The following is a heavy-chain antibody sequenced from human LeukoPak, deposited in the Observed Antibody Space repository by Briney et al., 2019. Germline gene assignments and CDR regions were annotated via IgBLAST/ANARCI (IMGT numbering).Heavy chain of an antibody. J-gene: IGHJ4*02. V-gene: IGHV4-59*08. CDR1: GGSISSYY. CDR3: ARHVPTYYYDSSGYVFDC. D-gene: IGHD3-22*01. CDR2: IYYSGST. Sequence: SETLSLTCTVSGGSISSYYWNWIRQPPGKGLEWIGYIYYSGSTNYNPSLKSRVTISVDTSKNQFSLKLSSVTAADTAVYYCARHVPTYYYDSSGYVFDCWGQGTLVTVSS.